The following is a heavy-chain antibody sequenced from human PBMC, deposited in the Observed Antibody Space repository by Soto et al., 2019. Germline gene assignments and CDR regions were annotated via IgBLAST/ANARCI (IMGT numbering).Heavy chain of an antibody. CDR1: GGFFSGYY. J-gene: IGHJ3*02. CDR2: VNPTGST. CDR3: ARSREQWLVDAFDI. V-gene: IGHV4-34*01. Sequence: QVQVQQWGAGLLKSSETLSLTCAVYGGFFSGYYWRWIRQSPGKELEWIGEVNPTGSTKYNPSLKSRVTISVDTSKNQFSLNLNSVTAADTALYYCARSREQWLVDAFDIWGQGTMVTVSS. D-gene: IGHD6-19*01.